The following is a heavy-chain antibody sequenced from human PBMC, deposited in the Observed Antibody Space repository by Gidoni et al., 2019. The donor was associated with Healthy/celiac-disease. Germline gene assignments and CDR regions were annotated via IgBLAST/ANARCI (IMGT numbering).Heavy chain of an antibody. Sequence: QVQLQESGPGRVKPSETLSLTCTVSGGSISSYYWSWIRQPPGKGLEWIGYIYYSGSTNYNPSLKSRVTISVDTSKNQFSLKLSSVTAADTAVYYCARGDGYNYFDYWGQGTLVTVSS. CDR3: ARGDGYNYFDY. D-gene: IGHD5-12*01. CDR1: GGSISSYY. CDR2: IYYSGST. J-gene: IGHJ4*02. V-gene: IGHV4-59*01.